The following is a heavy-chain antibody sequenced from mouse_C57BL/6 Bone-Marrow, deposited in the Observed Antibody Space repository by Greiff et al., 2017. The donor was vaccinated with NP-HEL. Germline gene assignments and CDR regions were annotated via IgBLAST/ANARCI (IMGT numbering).Heavy chain of an antibody. CDR3: ARARLTGTDY. V-gene: IGHV1-53*01. Sequence: VQLQQPGTELVRPGASVKLSCKASGYTFTSYWMHWVKQRPGQGLEWIGNINPSNGGTNYNEKFKSKATLTVDKSSSTAYMQLSSLTSEDAAVYDYARARLTGTDYWGQGTTLTVSS. J-gene: IGHJ2*01. D-gene: IGHD4-1*01. CDR2: INPSNGGT. CDR1: GYTFTSYW.